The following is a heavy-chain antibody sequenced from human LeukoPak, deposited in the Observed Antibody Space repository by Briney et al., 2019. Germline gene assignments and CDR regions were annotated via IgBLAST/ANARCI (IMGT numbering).Heavy chain of an antibody. Sequence: GGSLRLSCAASGFTFDDYGMSWVRQAPGKGLEWVSGINWNGGNTAYADSVKGRFTISRDNAKDSLYLQMNSLRVEDTALYYCARGMYPGDAFDIWGQGTMVTVSS. D-gene: IGHD1-1*01. CDR3: ARGMYPGDAFDI. CDR1: GFTFDDYG. CDR2: INWNGGNT. J-gene: IGHJ3*02. V-gene: IGHV3-20*04.